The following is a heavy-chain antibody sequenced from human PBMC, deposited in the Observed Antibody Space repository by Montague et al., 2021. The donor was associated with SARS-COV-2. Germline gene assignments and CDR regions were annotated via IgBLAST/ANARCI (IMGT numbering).Heavy chain of an antibody. CDR1: GGSISSGGYY. V-gene: IGHV4-31*03. J-gene: IGHJ3*02. CDR2: IYHTGST. Sequence: TLSLTCTVSGGSISSGGYYWSWIRRHPGKGLEWIGYIYHTGSTHYXPSLKSRVTISKETSKNHFSLNLSSVTAADSAVYYCARDSGYYDSSGYSYDAFDIRGQGTKVTVSS. CDR3: ARDSGYYDSSGYSYDAFDI. D-gene: IGHD3-22*01.